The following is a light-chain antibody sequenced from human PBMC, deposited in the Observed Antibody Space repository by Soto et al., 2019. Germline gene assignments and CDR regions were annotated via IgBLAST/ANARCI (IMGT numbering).Light chain of an antibody. V-gene: IGKV3-20*01. J-gene: IGKJ1*01. Sequence: EIVLTQSPGTLSLSPGERATLSCRASQSLSGSYLAWYQQKPGQAPRLLVYGASSRATDIPDRFSGSGSGTDFTLTISRLEPEDFAVYYCQQYGSSTAWTFGQGTKLDIK. CDR2: GAS. CDR3: QQYGSSTAWT. CDR1: QSLSGSY.